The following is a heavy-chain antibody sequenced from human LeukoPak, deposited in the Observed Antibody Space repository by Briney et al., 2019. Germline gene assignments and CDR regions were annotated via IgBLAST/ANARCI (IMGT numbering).Heavy chain of an antibody. Sequence: PSETLSLTCAVYGGSFSGYYWSWIRQPPGKGLEWIGEINHSGSTNYNPSLKNRVTISVDTSKNQFSLKLSSVTAAGTAVYYCARGRRGYSYGPGSGSFDYWGQGTLVTVSS. CDR1: GGSFSGYY. V-gene: IGHV4-34*01. J-gene: IGHJ4*02. CDR2: INHSGST. D-gene: IGHD5-18*01. CDR3: ARGRRGYSYGPGSGSFDY.